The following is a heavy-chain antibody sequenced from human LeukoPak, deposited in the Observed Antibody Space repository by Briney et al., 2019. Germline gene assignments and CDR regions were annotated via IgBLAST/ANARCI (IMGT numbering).Heavy chain of an antibody. CDR2: VYYSGST. Sequence: PSETLSLTCTVSGGSISTYYWSWIRQPAGKGLEWIWYVYYSGSTSYNPSLKSRVIISVDTSKNEFSLNVSSVTAAATAVYYCARHYGYGYGPDYWGQGTLVTVSS. CDR3: ARHYGYGYGPDY. J-gene: IGHJ4*02. V-gene: IGHV4-59*08. D-gene: IGHD5-18*01. CDR1: GGSISTYY.